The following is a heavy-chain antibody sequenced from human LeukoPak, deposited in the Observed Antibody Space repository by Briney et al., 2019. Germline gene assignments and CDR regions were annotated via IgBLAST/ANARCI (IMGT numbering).Heavy chain of an antibody. CDR3: AKLLGTATRYDY. D-gene: IGHD1-7*01. CDR2: INPDGSTR. J-gene: IGHJ4*02. V-gene: IGHV3-7*01. CDR1: GFTFSTSW. Sequence: GGSLRLSCVTSGFTFSTSWMSWVRQAPGKGLEWVASINPDGSTRHHVDSVKGRFTISRDNAKKSLSLQMGALRAEDSAVYFCAKLLGTATRYDYWGLGTLVIVSS.